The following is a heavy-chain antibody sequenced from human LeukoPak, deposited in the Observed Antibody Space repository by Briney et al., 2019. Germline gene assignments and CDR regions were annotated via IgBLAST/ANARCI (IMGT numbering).Heavy chain of an antibody. D-gene: IGHD1-26*01. V-gene: IGHV4-38-2*01. Sequence: SETLSLTCAVSGYSISSGYYWGWIRQPPGKGLEWIGSIYHSGSTYYNPSFKSRVTISVDTSKNQFSLKLSSVTAADTAVYYCATGYSGSMIVDYWGQGTLVTVSS. CDR2: IYHSGST. CDR1: GYSISSGYY. J-gene: IGHJ4*02. CDR3: ATGYSGSMIVDY.